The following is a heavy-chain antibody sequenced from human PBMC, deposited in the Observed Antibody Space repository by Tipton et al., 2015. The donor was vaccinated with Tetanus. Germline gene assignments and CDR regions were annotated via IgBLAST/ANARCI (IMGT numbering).Heavy chain of an antibody. CDR2: INHSGGT. V-gene: IGHV4-34*01. Sequence: TLSLTCAVSSGSFSGYYWSWIRQPPGKGLEWIGEINHSGGTNYNPSLKSRVTISLDTSKNQFSLKPSSVTAADTAVYYCARGRSDFWSGRAAWFDPWGQGTLVTVSS. CDR1: SGSFSGYY. D-gene: IGHD3-3*01. J-gene: IGHJ5*02. CDR3: ARGRSDFWSGRAAWFDP.